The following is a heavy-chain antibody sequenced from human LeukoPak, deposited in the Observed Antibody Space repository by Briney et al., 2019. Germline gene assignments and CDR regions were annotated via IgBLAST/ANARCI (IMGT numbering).Heavy chain of an antibody. CDR3: ARDPRYSSGWYHDY. CDR1: GFTFSRYN. CDR2: IKQDGSEK. D-gene: IGHD6-19*01. J-gene: IGHJ4*02. Sequence: QPGGSLRLSCAASGFTFSRYNMNWVSQAPGKGLEWVANIKQDGSEKYYVDSVKGRFTISRDNAKNSLYLQMNSLRAEDTAVYYCARDPRYSSGWYHDYWGQGTLVTVSS. V-gene: IGHV3-7*01.